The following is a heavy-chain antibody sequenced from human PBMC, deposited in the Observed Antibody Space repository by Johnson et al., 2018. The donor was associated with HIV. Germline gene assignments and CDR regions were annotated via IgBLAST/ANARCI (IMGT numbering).Heavy chain of an antibody. D-gene: IGHD3-10*01. Sequence: VQLVESGGGVVQPGRSLRLSCAASGFTFSSYAMHWVRQAPGKGLEWVAVISYDGSNKYYADSVKGRFTISRDNSKNTLYLQRNSLRAEDTAVYYCARDPYGSGPYVAFDIWGQGTMVTVSS. CDR3: ARDPYGSGPYVAFDI. CDR1: GFTFSSYA. V-gene: IGHV3-30-3*01. J-gene: IGHJ3*02. CDR2: ISYDGSNK.